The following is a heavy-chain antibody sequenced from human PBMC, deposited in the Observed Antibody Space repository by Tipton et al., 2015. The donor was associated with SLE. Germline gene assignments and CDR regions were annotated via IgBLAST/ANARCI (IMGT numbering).Heavy chain of an antibody. V-gene: IGHV3-43*01. J-gene: IGHJ4*02. CDR2: ISWDGGST. CDR3: AIGAYSSGWPFDY. Sequence: SLRLSCAASGFTFSSYAMSWVRQAPGKGLEWVSLISWDGGSTYYADSVKGRFTISRDNSKNSLYLQMNSLRTEDTALYYCAIGAYSSGWPFDYWGQGTPVTVSS. D-gene: IGHD6-19*01. CDR1: GFTFSSYA.